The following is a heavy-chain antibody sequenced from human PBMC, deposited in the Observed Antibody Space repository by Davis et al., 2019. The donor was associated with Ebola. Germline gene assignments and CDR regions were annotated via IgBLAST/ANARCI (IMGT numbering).Heavy chain of an antibody. CDR3: ARDFRLKYSSSFPHDAFDI. J-gene: IGHJ3*02. CDR1: GFTFSSYS. CDR2: ISSSSSYI. Sequence: PGGSLRLSCAASGFTFSSYSMNWVRQAPGKGLEWVSSISSSSSYIYYADSVKGRFTISRDNAKNSLYLQMNSLRAEDTAVYYCARDFRLKYSSSFPHDAFDIWCQGTMVTVSS. D-gene: IGHD6-13*01. V-gene: IGHV3-21*01.